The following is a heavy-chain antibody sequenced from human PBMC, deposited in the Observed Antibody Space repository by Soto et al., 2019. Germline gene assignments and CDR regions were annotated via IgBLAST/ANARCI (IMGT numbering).Heavy chain of an antibody. D-gene: IGHD2-21*01. CDR1: GFTFSDAC. CDR2: IKSKSDCGTT. V-gene: IGHV3-15*01. J-gene: IGHJ5*02. CDR3: GTDLWPIGVVGGCTAYFNT. Sequence: GGSLRLSWAASGFTFSDACMIWVRQAPGKGLDWVGRIKSKSDCGTTEYAAPVRGRFTISRDDSKNTLYLQMNSLKTEDTAVYSCGTDLWPIGVVGGCTAYFNTGGQGPRVKVSS.